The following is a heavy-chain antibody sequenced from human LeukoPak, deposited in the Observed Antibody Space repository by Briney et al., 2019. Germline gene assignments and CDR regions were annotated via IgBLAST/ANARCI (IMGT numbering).Heavy chain of an antibody. J-gene: IGHJ4*02. Sequence: GGSLRLSCAASGFTFSSYWMSWVRQAPGKGLEWVTFIRSDGSSNYYGDSVKGRFTISRDNSKNTLYLQMNNLRPEDTAVYYCAKDKSSSGENCDYWGQGTLVSVSS. V-gene: IGHV3-30*02. CDR1: GFTFSSYW. CDR2: IRSDGSSN. D-gene: IGHD6-19*01. CDR3: AKDKSSSGENCDY.